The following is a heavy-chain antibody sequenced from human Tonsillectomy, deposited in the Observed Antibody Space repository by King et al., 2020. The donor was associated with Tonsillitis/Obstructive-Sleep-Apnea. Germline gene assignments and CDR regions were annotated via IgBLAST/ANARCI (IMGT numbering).Heavy chain of an antibody. CDR3: AHRASLLTARFDP. V-gene: IGHV2-5*02. CDR2: IYWDGDK. J-gene: IGHJ5*02. CDR1: GFSLSTSGVS. D-gene: IGHD4/OR15-4a*01. Sequence: ITLKESGPTLVKPTQTLTLTGTCSGFSLSTSGVSVSWIRQPPGKALEWLALIYWDGDKRYSPSLRNRLTITKETSRNQVVLTMTNMDPVDTATYYCAHRASLLTARFDPWGQGTLVTVSS.